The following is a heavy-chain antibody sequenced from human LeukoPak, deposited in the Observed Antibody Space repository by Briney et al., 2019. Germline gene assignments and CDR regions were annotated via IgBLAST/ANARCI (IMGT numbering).Heavy chain of an antibody. Sequence: PGGSLRFSCAASGCTFSSYSMNWVRQAPGKGLEWVSSISSSSSYIYYADSVKGRFTISRDNAKNSLYLQMNSLSAEHTAVYYCASAPLGSIEPDAFDIWGQGTMVTVSS. CDR2: ISSSSSYI. V-gene: IGHV3-21*01. J-gene: IGHJ3*02. D-gene: IGHD2-15*01. CDR1: GCTFSSYS. CDR3: ASAPLGSIEPDAFDI.